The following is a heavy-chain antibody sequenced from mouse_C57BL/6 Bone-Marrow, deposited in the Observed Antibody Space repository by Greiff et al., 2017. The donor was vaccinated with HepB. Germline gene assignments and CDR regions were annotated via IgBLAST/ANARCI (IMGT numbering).Heavy chain of an antibody. CDR3: ARYKGSRLGFDY. V-gene: IGHV7-3*01. J-gene: IGHJ2*01. CDR2: IRNKANGYTT. Sequence: EVQVVESGGGLVQPGGSLSLSCAASGFTFTDYYMSWVRQPPGKALEWLGFIRNKANGYTTEYSASVKGRFTISRDNSQSILYLQMNALRAEDSATYYCARYKGSRLGFDYWGQGTTLTVSS. CDR1: GFTFTDYY. D-gene: IGHD2-4*01.